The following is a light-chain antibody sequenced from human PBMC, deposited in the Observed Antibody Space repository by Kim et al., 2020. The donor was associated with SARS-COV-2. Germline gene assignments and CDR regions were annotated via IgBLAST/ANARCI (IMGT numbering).Light chain of an antibody. CDR1: HNIKIG. Sequence: SESIGERVTLTCRASHNIKIGLAWYQQKPGKAPNLLIYEASTLESGVPSRFSGSGSGTEFTLTINSLQPDDFATYYCQQYDGLSTFGQGTKVDIK. J-gene: IGKJ1*01. CDR3: QQYDGLST. CDR2: EAS. V-gene: IGKV1-5*01.